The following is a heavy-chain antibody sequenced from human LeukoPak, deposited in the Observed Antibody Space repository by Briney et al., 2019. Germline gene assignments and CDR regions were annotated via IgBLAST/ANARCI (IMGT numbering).Heavy chain of an antibody. CDR2: ISYSGST. J-gene: IGHJ4*02. CDR1: GGSISSFY. D-gene: IGHD3-22*01. Sequence: SETLSLTCTVSGGSISSFYWSWIWQPPGKGLEWIGYISYSGSTNYNPSLKSRVTISVDTSKNQFSLKLSSVTAADTAVYYCARRDTSGYYFYWGQGTLVTVSS. V-gene: IGHV4-59*01. CDR3: ARRDTSGYYFY.